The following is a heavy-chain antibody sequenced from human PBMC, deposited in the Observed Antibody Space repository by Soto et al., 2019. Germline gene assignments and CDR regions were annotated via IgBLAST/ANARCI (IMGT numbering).Heavy chain of an antibody. CDR2: INQVGSIQ. V-gene: IGHV3-7*03. Sequence: GGSLRLSCEAAGFALSMYWMSWVRQAPGMGLQWVANINQVGSIQHYVDSLRGRFTVSRDNAKNSLFLQMNSLSAEDTAVYYCAKGKAHTLFGVDTLFDYWGQGTLVTVSS. D-gene: IGHD3-3*01. J-gene: IGHJ4*02. CDR3: AKGKAHTLFGVDTLFDY. CDR1: GFALSMYW.